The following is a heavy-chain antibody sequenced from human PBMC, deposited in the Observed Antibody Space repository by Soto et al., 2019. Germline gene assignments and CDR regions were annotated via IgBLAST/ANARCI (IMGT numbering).Heavy chain of an antibody. CDR2: IYYSGST. J-gene: IGHJ4*02. CDR1: GGSISRGGYF. V-gene: IGHV4-31*03. D-gene: IGHD3-22*01. Sequence: QVQLQESGPGLVKPSQTLSLTCTVSGGSISRGGYFWSWIRQHPGKGLEWIGYIYYSGSTYYNPSLKSRVTISVDTSKNPFSLKLSSVTAADTAVYYCAREGQSSGYYPHIDLWGQGTLVTVSS. CDR3: AREGQSSGYYPHIDL.